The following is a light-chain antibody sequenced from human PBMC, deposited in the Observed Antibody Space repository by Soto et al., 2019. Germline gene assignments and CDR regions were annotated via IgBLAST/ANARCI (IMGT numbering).Light chain of an antibody. J-gene: IGKJ4*01. CDR2: DAS. Sequence: AIQLTQSPSSLSASVGDRVTITCRASQGISSALAWYQQKPGKAPKLLIYDASSLESGVPSRFRGSGSGTDFTLTISSLQPEDFETYYCQQFNNYPLTLGAGPHVDIK. V-gene: IGKV1D-13*01. CDR3: QQFNNYPLT. CDR1: QGISSA.